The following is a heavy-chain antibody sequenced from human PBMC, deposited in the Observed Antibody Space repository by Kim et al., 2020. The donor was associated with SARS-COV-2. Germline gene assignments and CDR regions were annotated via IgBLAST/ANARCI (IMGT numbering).Heavy chain of an antibody. CDR3: AREYYYDSSGYYPYFDY. CDR1: GFTFSSYS. CDR2: ISSSSSYI. J-gene: IGHJ4*02. D-gene: IGHD3-22*01. Sequence: GGSLRLSCAASGFTFSSYSMNWVRQAPGKGLEWVSSISSSSSYIYYADSVKGRFTISRDNAKNSLYLQMNSLRAEDTAVYYCAREYYYDSSGYYPYFDYWGQGTLVTVSS. V-gene: IGHV3-21*01.